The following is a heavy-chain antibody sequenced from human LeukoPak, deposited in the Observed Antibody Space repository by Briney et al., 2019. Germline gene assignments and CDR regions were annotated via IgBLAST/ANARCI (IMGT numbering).Heavy chain of an antibody. CDR1: GFSFNRYS. D-gene: IGHD5-12*01. CDR2: ISSSGTFI. Sequence: PGGSLRLSCVTSGFSFNRYSMNWVRQAQGKGLEWVSFISSSGTFIYYEDSVKGRFIITRDNAKKSLFLQLNSLRPEDTGVYYCARDQGSYTDYEVDYWGQGTLVTVSS. CDR3: ARDQGSYTDYEVDY. J-gene: IGHJ4*02. V-gene: IGHV3-21*01.